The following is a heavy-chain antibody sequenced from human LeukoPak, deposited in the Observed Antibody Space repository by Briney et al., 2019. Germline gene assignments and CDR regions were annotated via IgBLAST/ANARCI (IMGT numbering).Heavy chain of an antibody. Sequence: GGSLRLSCAASEFSVGSNYMTWVRQAPGKGLEWVSLIYSGGSTYYADSGKGRFTISRDNSKNTLYLQMNSLRAEDTAVYYCARAGWGSDVDYWGQGTLVTVSS. V-gene: IGHV3-66*01. CDR1: EFSVGSNY. D-gene: IGHD3-16*01. CDR3: ARAGWGSDVDY. CDR2: IYSGGST. J-gene: IGHJ4*02.